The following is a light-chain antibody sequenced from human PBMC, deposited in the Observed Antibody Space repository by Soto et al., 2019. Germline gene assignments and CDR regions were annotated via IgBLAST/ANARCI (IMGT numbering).Light chain of an antibody. Sequence: QSVLTQPPSVSGAPGQRVTISCTGSSSNIGAGYDVHWYQQLPGTAPKLLIHGNNNRPSGVPDRFSGSKSGTSASLAITGFQAEDEADYYCQSYDSSLSVVVFGGGTKLTVL. V-gene: IGLV1-40*01. J-gene: IGLJ2*01. CDR3: QSYDSSLSVVV. CDR1: SSNIGAGYD. CDR2: GNN.